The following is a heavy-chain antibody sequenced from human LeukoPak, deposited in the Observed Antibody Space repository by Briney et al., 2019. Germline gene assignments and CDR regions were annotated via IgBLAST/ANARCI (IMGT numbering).Heavy chain of an antibody. J-gene: IGHJ4*02. CDR3: AKDVYCSQTNCYRYFDY. D-gene: IGHD2-2*02. CDR2: ISGDGDST. CDR1: GGSISSYY. V-gene: IGHV3-43*02. Sequence: PSETLSLTCTVSGGSISSYYWSWIRQPPGKGLEWVSLISGDGDSTDYADSVKGRFTISRDNSKNSLYLQMNSLRTEDTALYYCAKDVYCSQTNCYRYFDYWGQGTLVTVSS.